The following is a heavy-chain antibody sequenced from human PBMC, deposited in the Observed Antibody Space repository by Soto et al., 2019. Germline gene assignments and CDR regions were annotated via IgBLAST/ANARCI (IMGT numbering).Heavy chain of an antibody. Sequence: SETLSLTCTVSGGSISSSSYYWGWIRQPPGKGLEWIGYIYYSGSTNYNPSLKSRVTISVDTSKNQFSLKLSSVTAADTAVYYCARGWGDYNWFVDDYWGQGTLVTVSS. CDR2: IYYSGST. V-gene: IGHV4-39*07. CDR1: GGSISSSSYY. CDR3: ARGWGDYNWFVDDY. J-gene: IGHJ4*02. D-gene: IGHD4-17*01.